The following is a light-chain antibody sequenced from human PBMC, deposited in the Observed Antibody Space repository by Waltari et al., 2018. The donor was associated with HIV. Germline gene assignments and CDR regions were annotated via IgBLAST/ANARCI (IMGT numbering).Light chain of an antibody. CDR1: SSNLRPGQA. CDR3: RSHAGNVGV. J-gene: IGLJ3*02. CDR2: DNI. V-gene: IGLV1-40*01. Sequence: QPVLPQPHPVSGAPGQRLTIFCTRSSSNLRPGQAVHWYQLLPGNAPKVVILDNIDRPAGVPARFSGSRSGTAAALAINELRAEDEADYYCRSHAGNVGVFGGGTKVTVL.